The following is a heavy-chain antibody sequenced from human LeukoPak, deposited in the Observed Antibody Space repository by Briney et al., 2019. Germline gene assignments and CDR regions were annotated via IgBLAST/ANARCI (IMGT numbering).Heavy chain of an antibody. V-gene: IGHV3-21*01. D-gene: IGHD4-17*01. CDR1: GFTLSSYI. Sequence: GGSLRLSCAASGFTLSSYIMNWVRQAPGKGLEWVSSISSSSSYIYYADSVKGRFTISRGNAKNSLYLQMNSLRAEDTAVYYCARDRDAVTTGIFDYWGQGTLVTVSS. J-gene: IGHJ4*02. CDR2: ISSSSSYI. CDR3: ARDRDAVTTGIFDY.